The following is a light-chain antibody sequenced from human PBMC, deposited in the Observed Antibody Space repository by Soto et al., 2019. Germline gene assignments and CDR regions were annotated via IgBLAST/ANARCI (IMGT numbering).Light chain of an antibody. CDR2: VNSDGGH. V-gene: IGLV4-69*01. Sequence: QSVLTQSPSASASLGASVKLTCTLSSGHSSYGIAWHQQQPEKGPRFLMKVNSDGGHNKGDGIPDRFSGSSSGAERYLTISSLQSEDEADYYCQTWGDGIKVFGGGTQLTVL. J-gene: IGLJ3*02. CDR3: QTWGDGIKV. CDR1: SGHSSYG.